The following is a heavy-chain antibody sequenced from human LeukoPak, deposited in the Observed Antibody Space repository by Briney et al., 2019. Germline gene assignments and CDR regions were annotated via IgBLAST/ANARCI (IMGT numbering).Heavy chain of an antibody. Sequence: GGSLRLSCAASGFTFSSYGMHWVRQAPGKGLEWVAVISYDGSNKYYADSVKGRFTISRDNSKNTLYLQMNSLRAEDTAVYYCAKLGPGYYDSSGYYYDPWFDPWGQGTLVTVSS. CDR2: ISYDGSNK. CDR3: AKLGPGYYDSSGYYYDPWFDP. CDR1: GFTFSSYG. V-gene: IGHV3-30*18. J-gene: IGHJ5*02. D-gene: IGHD3-22*01.